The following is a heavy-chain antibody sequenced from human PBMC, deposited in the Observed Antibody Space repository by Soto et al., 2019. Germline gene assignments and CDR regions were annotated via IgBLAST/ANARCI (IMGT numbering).Heavy chain of an antibody. CDR1: GVSISNFY. J-gene: IGHJ4*02. Sequence: PSETLSLTCTVSGVSISNFYWSWIRQPPGKGLEWIGHIYYSGSTDYNPSLKSRVTISVDTSKNQFSLKLNSVTAADTAVYYCERAGSYYPIDNWGQGTLVTVSS. CDR3: ERAGSYYPIDN. CDR2: IYYSGST. V-gene: IGHV4-59*01. D-gene: IGHD3-10*01.